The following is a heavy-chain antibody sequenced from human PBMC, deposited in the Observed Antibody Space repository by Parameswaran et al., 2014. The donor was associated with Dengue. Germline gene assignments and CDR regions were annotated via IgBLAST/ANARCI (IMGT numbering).Heavy chain of an antibody. V-gene: IGHV1-46*03. CDR2: INPSGGST. CDR3: ARGDDILTGYLN. D-gene: IGHD3-9*01. Sequence: WVRQAPGQGLEWMGIINPSGGSTSYAQKFQGRVTMTRDTSTSTVYMELSSLRSEDTAVYYCARGDDILTGYLNWGQGTLVTVSS. J-gene: IGHJ4*02.